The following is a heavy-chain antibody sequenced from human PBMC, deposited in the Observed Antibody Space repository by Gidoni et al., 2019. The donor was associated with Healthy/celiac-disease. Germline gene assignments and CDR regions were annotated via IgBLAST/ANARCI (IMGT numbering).Heavy chain of an antibody. D-gene: IGHD1-26*01. CDR2: SSSSSSTI. J-gene: IGHJ4*02. Sequence: QRVEYGGGLVPPWGSLRPPCAALGFTFSRYCMNWVVQAPGKGLAWISYSSSSSSTIYYADSVTGRFTISRDNAKNSLYLQMNSLRDVDTAVYYCAREWAQFDSWGQGTLVTVSS. V-gene: IGHV3-48*02. CDR1: GFTFSRYC. CDR3: AREWAQFDS.